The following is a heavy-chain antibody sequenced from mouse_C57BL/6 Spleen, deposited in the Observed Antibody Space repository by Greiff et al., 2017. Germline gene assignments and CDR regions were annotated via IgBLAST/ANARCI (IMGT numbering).Heavy chain of an antibody. CDR2: IYPGSGST. D-gene: IGHD1-1*01. CDR3: ARRDTTVVADY. V-gene: IGHV1-55*01. J-gene: IGHJ2*01. CDR1: GYTFTSYW. Sequence: QVQLQQPGAELVKPGASVKMSCKASGYTFTSYWITWVKQRPGQGLEWIGEIYPGSGSTNYNEKFKSKATLTVDTSSSTAYMQLSSLTSEDSAVYYCARRDTTVVADYWGQGTTLTVSS.